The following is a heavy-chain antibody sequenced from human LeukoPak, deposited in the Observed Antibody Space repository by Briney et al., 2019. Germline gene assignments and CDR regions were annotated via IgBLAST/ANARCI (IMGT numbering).Heavy chain of an antibody. CDR2: ISYIGNT. CDR1: DGSISSSY. J-gene: IGHJ4*02. D-gene: IGHD6-19*01. V-gene: IGHV4-39*02. Sequence: PSETLSLTCTVSDGSISSSYWVWIRQSPGKGLEWIGHISYIGNTYYNPSLNSRVTMSVDTSENHFSLKLSSVTAADTSVYYCARSSSGWSLDYWGQGTLVTVSS. CDR3: ARSSSGWSLDY.